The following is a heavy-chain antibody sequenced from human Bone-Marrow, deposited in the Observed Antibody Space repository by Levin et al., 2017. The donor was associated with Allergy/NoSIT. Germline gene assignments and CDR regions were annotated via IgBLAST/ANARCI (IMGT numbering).Heavy chain of an antibody. Sequence: GESLKISCKVSGYTLTELSMHWVRQVPGKGLEWMGGFDPEDGETIYAQRFQGRVTMTEDTSTDTAYMELSSLRSEDTAVYYCATSMVQGGGWCDTWGQGTLDTVAS. D-gene: IGHD3-10*01. J-gene: IGHJ5*02. CDR2: FDPEDGET. V-gene: IGHV1-24*01. CDR3: ATSMVQGGGWCDT. CDR1: GYTLTELS.